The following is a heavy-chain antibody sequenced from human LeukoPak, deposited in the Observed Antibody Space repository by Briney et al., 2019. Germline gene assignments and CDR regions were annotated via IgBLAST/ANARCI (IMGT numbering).Heavy chain of an antibody. CDR3: ARAVMAAAGIRY. CDR1: GYTFTSYA. V-gene: IGHV1-3*01. D-gene: IGHD6-13*01. J-gene: IGHJ4*02. CDR2: INAGNGNT. Sequence: ASVNVSCKASGYTFTSYAMHWVRQAPGQRLEWMGWINAGNGNTKYSQKFQGRVTITRDTSASTAYMELSSLRSEDTAVYYCARAVMAAAGIRYWGQGTLVTVSS.